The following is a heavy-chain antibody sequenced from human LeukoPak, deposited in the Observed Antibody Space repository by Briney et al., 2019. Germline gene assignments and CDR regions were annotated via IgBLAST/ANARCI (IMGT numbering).Heavy chain of an antibody. V-gene: IGHV4-59*01. CDR3: ARGRDYIWGMSGY. J-gene: IGHJ4*02. Sequence: PSETLSLTCTVSGGSISSYFWSWIRQPPGKGLEWIGYIYYSGSTNYNPSLKSRVTISVDTSKNQFSLKLSSVTAADTAVYFCARGRDYIWGMSGYWGQGTQVIVSS. D-gene: IGHD3-16*01. CDR1: GGSISSYF. CDR2: IYYSGST.